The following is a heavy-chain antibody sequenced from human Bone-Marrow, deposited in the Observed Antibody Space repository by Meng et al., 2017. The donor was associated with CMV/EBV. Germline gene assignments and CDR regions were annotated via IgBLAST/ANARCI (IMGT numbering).Heavy chain of an antibody. CDR2: INHSGST. CDR3: ARRRSIHTFYFFGMDV. J-gene: IGHJ6*02. V-gene: IGHV4-34*01. D-gene: IGHD6-25*01. CDR1: GGSFSGYY. Sequence: SETLSLTCAVYGGSFSGYYWSWIRQTPGKGLEWIGEINHSGSTDYNPSLRGRLTISVDMSKSQFSLNLTSVTAADTAVYYCARRRSIHTFYFFGMDVWGQGTTVTVSS.